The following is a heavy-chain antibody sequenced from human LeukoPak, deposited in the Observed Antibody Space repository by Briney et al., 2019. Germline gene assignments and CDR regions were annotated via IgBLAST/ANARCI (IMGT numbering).Heavy chain of an antibody. V-gene: IGHV3-23*01. D-gene: IGHD7-27*01. Sequence: GGSLRLSCAASGFTVSSNYMSWVRQAPGKGLEWVSAISGSGGSTYYADSVKGRFTISRDNSKNTLYPQMNSLRAEDTAVYYCAKDQRPGPSGWYFDLWGRGTLVTVSS. CDR2: ISGSGGST. CDR3: AKDQRPGPSGWYFDL. CDR1: GFTVSSNY. J-gene: IGHJ2*01.